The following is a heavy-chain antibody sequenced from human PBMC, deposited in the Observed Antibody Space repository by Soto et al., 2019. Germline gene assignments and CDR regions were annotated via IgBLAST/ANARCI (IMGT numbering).Heavy chain of an antibody. Sequence: EVQLLESGGGLVQPGGSLRLSCAASGFTFSSYAMSWVRQAPGKGLEWVSAISGSGGSTYYADSVKGRFTISRDNSKNTLYLQMNSLRAEDTAVYYCALPRGVDTAMVQGYYFDYWGQGTLVTVSS. J-gene: IGHJ4*02. D-gene: IGHD5-18*01. CDR3: ALPRGVDTAMVQGYYFDY. CDR2: ISGSGGST. CDR1: GFTFSSYA. V-gene: IGHV3-23*01.